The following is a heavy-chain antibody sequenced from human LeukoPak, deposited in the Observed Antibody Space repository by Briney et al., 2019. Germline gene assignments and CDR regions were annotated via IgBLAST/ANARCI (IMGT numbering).Heavy chain of an antibody. D-gene: IGHD6-19*01. CDR3: ARGGEYGGGWYDARRFDY. J-gene: IGHJ4*02. CDR2: INPNSGGT. Sequence: ASVKVSCKASGYTFTGYYMHWVRQAPGQGLEWMGWINPNSGGTNYAQKFQGRVTMTRDTSISTAYMELSRLRSDDTAVYYCARGGEYGGGWYDARRFDYWGQGTLVTVSS. CDR1: GYTFTGYY. V-gene: IGHV1-2*02.